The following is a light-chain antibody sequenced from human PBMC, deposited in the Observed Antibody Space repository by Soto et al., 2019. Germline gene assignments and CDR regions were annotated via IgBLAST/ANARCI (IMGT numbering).Light chain of an antibody. Sequence: QSVLTQPASVSGSPGQSITISCTGTSSDVGGYNYVSWYQQHPGNAPRLMIYEVNNRPSGVPNRFSGSKSGNTASLTISGLHAEDEADYYCSSKTSSRTPFVFGTGTKVTVL. CDR3: SSKTSSRTPFV. CDR1: SSDVGGYNY. V-gene: IGLV2-14*01. CDR2: EVN. J-gene: IGLJ1*01.